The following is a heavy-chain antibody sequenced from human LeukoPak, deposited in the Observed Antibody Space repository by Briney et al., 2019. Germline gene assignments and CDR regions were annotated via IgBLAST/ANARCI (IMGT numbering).Heavy chain of an antibody. CDR2: IYYSGST. D-gene: IGHD3-10*01. CDR1: GGSISSGDYY. J-gene: IGHJ4*02. Sequence: SETLSLTCSVSGGSISSGDYYWSWIRQPPGKGLEWIGHIYYSGSTYYNPSLKRRVTISVDTSKHQFSLQLSSVTAADTAVYYCARTYFYGSGSYYTFDYWGQGTLVTVSS. V-gene: IGHV4-30-4*01. CDR3: ARTYFYGSGSYYTFDY.